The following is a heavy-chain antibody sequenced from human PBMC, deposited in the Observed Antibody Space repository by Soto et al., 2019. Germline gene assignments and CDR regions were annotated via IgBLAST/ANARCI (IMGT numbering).Heavy chain of an antibody. J-gene: IGHJ6*02. D-gene: IGHD3-10*01. CDR1: GGSISSSSYY. CDR3: ARRGDTMVRGVIRDYYYYYGMDV. V-gene: IGHV4-39*07. Sequence: PSETLSLTCTVSGGSISSSSYYWSWIRQPPGKGLEWIGEVIHSGSPNYNPSLKSRVSISVDTSKSQFSLKLSSVTAADTAVYYCARRGDTMVRGVIRDYYYYYGMDVWGQGTTVTVSS. CDR2: VIHSGSP.